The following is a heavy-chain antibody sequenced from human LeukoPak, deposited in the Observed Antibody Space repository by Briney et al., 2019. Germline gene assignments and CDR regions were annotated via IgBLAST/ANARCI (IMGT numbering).Heavy chain of an antibody. CDR1: GFTFSSYS. D-gene: IGHD3-9*01. CDR2: IYSGGST. V-gene: IGHV3-66*01. J-gene: IGHJ4*02. CDR3: ARSGKIYFDWLLDY. Sequence: PGGSLRLSCAASGFTFSSYSMNWVRQAPGKGLEWVSVIYSGGSTYYADSVKGRFTISRDNSKNTLYLQMNSLRAEDTAVYYCARSGKIYFDWLLDYWGQGTLVTVSS.